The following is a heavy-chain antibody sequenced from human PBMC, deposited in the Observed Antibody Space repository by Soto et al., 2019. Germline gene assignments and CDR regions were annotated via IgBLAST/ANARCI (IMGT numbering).Heavy chain of an antibody. D-gene: IGHD3-10*01. J-gene: IGHJ4*02. CDR3: ARWSRDYGSG. V-gene: IGHV3-33*01. CDR1: GFNFSSYG. Sequence: QVQLVESGGGVVQPGRSLRLSCAASGFNFSSYGMHWVRKSPGKGLEWVAVIWYDGSNKYYADSVKGRFTISRDNSKNTLYLQMNSRRAEDTAVYYCARWSRDYGSGWGQGTLVTGSS. CDR2: IWYDGSNK.